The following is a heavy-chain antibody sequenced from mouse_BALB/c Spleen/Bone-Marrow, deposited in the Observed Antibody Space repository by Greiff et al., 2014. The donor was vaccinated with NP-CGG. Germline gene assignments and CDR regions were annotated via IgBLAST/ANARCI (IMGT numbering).Heavy chain of an antibody. J-gene: IGHJ4*01. CDR2: ISDGGSYI. Sequence: EVHLVESGGGLVKPGGSLKLSCAASGFTFSDFYMYWARQTPEKRLEWVATISDGGSYIYYPDSVKGRFTISRDDAKNNLYLQMSSLKSEDTAMYYCTRDRGVQGYAMDYWGQGTSVTVSS. CDR1: GFTFSDFY. D-gene: IGHD2-14*01. CDR3: TRDRGVQGYAMDY. V-gene: IGHV5-4*02.